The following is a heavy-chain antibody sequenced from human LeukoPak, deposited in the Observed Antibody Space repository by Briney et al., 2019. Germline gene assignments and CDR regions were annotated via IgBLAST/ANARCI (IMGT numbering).Heavy chain of an antibody. CDR2: MNPNSGNT. CDR1: GYTFTSYD. CDR3: ARGTYSGSYFSIRGGTGAFDI. V-gene: IGHV1-8*01. J-gene: IGHJ3*02. Sequence: GASVKVSCKASGYTFTSYDINWVRQATGQGLEWMGWMNPNSGNTGYAQKFQGRVTMTRNTSISTAYMELSSLRSEDTAVYYCARGTYSGSYFSIRGGTGAFDIWGQGTMVTVSS. D-gene: IGHD1-26*01.